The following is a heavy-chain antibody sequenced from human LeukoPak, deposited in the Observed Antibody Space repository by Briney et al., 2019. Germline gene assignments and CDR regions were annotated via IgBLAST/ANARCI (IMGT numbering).Heavy chain of an antibody. Sequence: PGGSLRLSCAASGFTFSSSSMNWVRQAPGKGLEWISYISRSGDTIYYADSVKGRFTISRDNANNSLYLQMNSLRDEDTAVYFCARLLKYYYDSSGYGEDWYFDLWGRGTLVTVSS. J-gene: IGHJ2*01. D-gene: IGHD3-22*01. CDR3: ARLLKYYYDSSGYGEDWYFDL. CDR1: GFTFSSSS. CDR2: ISRSGDTI. V-gene: IGHV3-48*02.